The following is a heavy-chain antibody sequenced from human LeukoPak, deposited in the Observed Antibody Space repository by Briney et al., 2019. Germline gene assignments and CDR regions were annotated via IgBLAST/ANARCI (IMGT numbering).Heavy chain of an antibody. V-gene: IGHV3-30-3*02. CDR1: GFTFTNYA. CDR2: VSQQGDKK. Sequence: GGSLRLSCEASGFTFTNYAIHWVRQTPDRGLEWLSVVSQQGDKKYYAESVKGRFTISRDNSKNTVFLQMNSLTDEDTALYYCAKPWALWGQGALVTVSS. J-gene: IGHJ4*02. CDR3: AKPWAL. D-gene: IGHD3-16*01.